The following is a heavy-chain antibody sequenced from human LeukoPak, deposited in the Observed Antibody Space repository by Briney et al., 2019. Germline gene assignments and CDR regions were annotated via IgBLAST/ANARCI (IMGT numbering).Heavy chain of an antibody. CDR1: GFTFSSYA. CDR2: ITGGGSST. J-gene: IGHJ4*02. D-gene: IGHD3-10*01. V-gene: IGHV3-23*01. CDR3: AKNPQGGYYGSGSYYWVY. Sequence: AGGSLRLSCAASGFTFSSYAMYWVRQAPGKGLEWVSAITGGGSSTFYADSVKGRFTISRDNSKNTLYLQMNGLRAEDTGLYFCAKNPQGGYYGSGSYYWVYWGQGTLVTVSS.